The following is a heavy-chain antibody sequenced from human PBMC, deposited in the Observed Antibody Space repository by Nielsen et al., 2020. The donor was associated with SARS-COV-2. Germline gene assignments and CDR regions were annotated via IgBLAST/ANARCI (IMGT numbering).Heavy chain of an antibody. CDR2: INPSGGST. D-gene: IGHD2-8*01. Sequence: ASVKVSCKASGYTFTSYYMHWVRQAPGQGLEWMGIINPSGGSTSYAQKFQGRVTMTRDTSTSTVCMELSSLRSEDTAVYYCARGRSQRGYCTNGVCPTLDYWGQGTLVTVSS. CDR3: ARGRSQRGYCTNGVCPTLDY. J-gene: IGHJ4*02. V-gene: IGHV1-46*01. CDR1: GYTFTSYY.